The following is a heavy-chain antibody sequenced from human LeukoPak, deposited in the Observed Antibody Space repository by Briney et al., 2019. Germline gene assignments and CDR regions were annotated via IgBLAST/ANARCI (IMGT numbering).Heavy chain of an antibody. CDR3: AADGKGVYRSFDY. CDR2: IYYSGST. V-gene: IGHV4-31*03. D-gene: IGHD6-6*01. Sequence: SQTLSLTCTVSGGSISSGGYYWSWIRQHPGKGLEWIGYIYYSGSTYYNPSLKSRVTISVDTSKNQFSLKLSSVTAADTAVYYCAADGKGVYRSFDYWGQGTLVTVSS. J-gene: IGHJ4*02. CDR1: GGSISSGGYY.